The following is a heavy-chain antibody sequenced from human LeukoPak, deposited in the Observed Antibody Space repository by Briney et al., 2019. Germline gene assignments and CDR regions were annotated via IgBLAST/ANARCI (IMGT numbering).Heavy chain of an antibody. D-gene: IGHD2-2*01. CDR2: ISYDGSNK. V-gene: IGHV3-30*04. J-gene: IGHJ4*02. CDR3: ARPPEGYCSSTSCYAGIARGDY. CDR1: GFTFSSYA. Sequence: GGSLRLSCAASGFTFSSYAMHWVRPAPGKGLEWVAVISYDGSNKYYADSVKGRFTISRDNSKNTLYLQMNSLRAEDTAVYYCARPPEGYCSSTSCYAGIARGDYWGQGTLVTVSS.